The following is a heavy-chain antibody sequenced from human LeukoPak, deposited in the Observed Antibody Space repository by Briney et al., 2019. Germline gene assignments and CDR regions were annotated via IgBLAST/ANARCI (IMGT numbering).Heavy chain of an antibody. CDR3: ARAVDPGTTDY. Sequence: GGSPRLTCVVSGFTFRNYWMSWVRQAPGKGLEWLANIGEDGSERYYVDSVNGRFTISRDNAKNSLYLQMNNLRVEDTAVYYCARAVDPGTTDYWGQGTLVTVSS. CDR2: IGEDGSER. V-gene: IGHV3-7*01. CDR1: GFTFRNYW. D-gene: IGHD1-1*01. J-gene: IGHJ4*02.